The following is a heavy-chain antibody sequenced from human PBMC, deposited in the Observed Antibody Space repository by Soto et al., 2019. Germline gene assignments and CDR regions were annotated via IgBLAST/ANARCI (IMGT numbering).Heavy chain of an antibody. CDR2: ISYDGSNK. Sequence: QVQLVESGGGVVQPGRSLRLSCAASGFTFSSYGMHWVRQAPGKGLEWVAVISYDGSNKYYADSVKGRFTISRDNSKNTLYLQMNSLRAEDTAVYYCAANYDFWSGYLSFGNYYYGMDVWGQGTTVTVS. V-gene: IGHV3-30*03. J-gene: IGHJ6*02. CDR1: GFTFSSYG. D-gene: IGHD3-3*01. CDR3: AANYDFWSGYLSFGNYYYGMDV.